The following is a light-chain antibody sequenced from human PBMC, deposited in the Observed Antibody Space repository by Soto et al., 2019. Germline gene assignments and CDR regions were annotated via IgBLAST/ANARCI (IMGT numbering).Light chain of an antibody. CDR2: EVT. J-gene: IGLJ1*01. CDR3: CSRGGNSRAYV. V-gene: IGLV2-23*02. Sequence: QSVLTQPASVSGSPGQSITTSCTGTSGDIGSYNVVSWYQQHPGKAPKLIIYEVTQRPSGVSDRFSGSKSGNTASLTISGLQAEDEADYPCCSRGGNSRAYVFGTGTKVTVL. CDR1: SGDIGSYNV.